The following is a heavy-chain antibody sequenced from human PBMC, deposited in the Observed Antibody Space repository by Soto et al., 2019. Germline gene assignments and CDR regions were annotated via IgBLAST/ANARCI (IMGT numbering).Heavy chain of an antibody. CDR1: GYTFTSYD. Sequence: ASVKVSCKASGYTFTSYDINWVRQATGQGLEWMGWMNPNSGNTGYAQKFQGRVTMTRNTSISTAYMELSSLRSEDTAVYYCARAGAVYYCVRDRSLLVPTSIDYWGHGTLVTVSS. J-gene: IGHJ4*01. V-gene: IGHV1-8*01. CDR2: MNPNSGNT. D-gene: IGHD3-22*01. CDR3: ARAGAVYYCVRDRSLLVPTSIDY.